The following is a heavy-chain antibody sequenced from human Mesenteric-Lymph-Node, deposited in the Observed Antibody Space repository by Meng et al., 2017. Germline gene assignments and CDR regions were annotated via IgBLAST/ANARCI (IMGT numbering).Heavy chain of an antibody. CDR2: ISEGGSST. D-gene: IGHD2/OR15-2a*01. CDR1: GFTFSSYA. V-gene: IGHV3-23*04. Sequence: GQLVESGGGLVQPGGSLRLSCAASGFTFSSYAMSWVRQAPGKGLEWVSTISEGGSSTYYADSVKGRFTISRDNSKHTLHLQMKSLRAEDTAVYYCAKGGEYSYFDLWGRGTLVTASS. J-gene: IGHJ2*01. CDR3: AKGGEYSYFDL.